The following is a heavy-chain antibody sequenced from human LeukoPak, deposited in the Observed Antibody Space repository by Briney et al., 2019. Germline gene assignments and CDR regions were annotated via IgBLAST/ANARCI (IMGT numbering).Heavy chain of an antibody. CDR1: GFTFSSYW. D-gene: IGHD2-15*01. CDR2: IKQDGSEK. J-gene: IGHJ4*02. Sequence: PGGSLRLSCAASGFTFSSYWMSWVHQAPGKGLEWVANIKQDGSEKYYVDSVKGRFTISRDNAKNSLYLQMNSLRAEDTAVYYCASTRRSVVAATLAFDYWGQGTLVTVSS. CDR3: ASTRRSVVAATLAFDY. V-gene: IGHV3-7*01.